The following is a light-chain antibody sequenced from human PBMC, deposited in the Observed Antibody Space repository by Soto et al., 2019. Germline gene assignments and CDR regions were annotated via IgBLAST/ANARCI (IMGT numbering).Light chain of an antibody. CDR1: QNINSY. J-gene: IGKJ1*01. Sequence: DIQMTQSSSLSASVGDRVIIPCRASQNINSYLNWYQRKPGKAPKFLIYFASVLQSGVPSRFRGSESVTDFTLTITSLQPEDFATYYCQQSNSAPCTFGQGTKVDMK. V-gene: IGKV1-39*01. CDR2: FAS. CDR3: QQSNSAPCT.